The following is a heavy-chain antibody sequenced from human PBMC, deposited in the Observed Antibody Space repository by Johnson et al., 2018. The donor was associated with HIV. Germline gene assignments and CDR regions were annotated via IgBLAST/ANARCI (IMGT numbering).Heavy chain of an antibody. CDR1: GFTFDDYA. V-gene: IGHV3-9*01. CDR2: ISWDTDTI. Sequence: VQLVESGGGLVQPGRSLRLSCAASGFTFDDYAMHWVRQVPGKGLEWVSGISWDTDTIGYANSVKGRFTISRDNSKNTLYLQMNSLRAEDTAVYDSAGDWGVTWIQLWFYSPPNDAFDIWGQGTMVTVSS. J-gene: IGHJ3*02. CDR3: AGDWGVTWIQLWFYSPPNDAFDI. D-gene: IGHD5-18*01.